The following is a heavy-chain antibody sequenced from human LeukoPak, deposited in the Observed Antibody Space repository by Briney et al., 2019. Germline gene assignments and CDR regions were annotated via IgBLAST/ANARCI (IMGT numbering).Heavy chain of an antibody. Sequence: SETLSLTCTVSGGSISSYYWSWIRQPPGKGLEWIGYIYYSGSTNYNPSLKSRVTISVDTSKNQFSLKLSSVTAADTAVYYCAREAYSNYVDHWGQGTLVTVSS. V-gene: IGHV4-59*01. J-gene: IGHJ4*02. D-gene: IGHD4-11*01. CDR3: AREAYSNYVDH. CDR1: GGSISSYY. CDR2: IYYSGST.